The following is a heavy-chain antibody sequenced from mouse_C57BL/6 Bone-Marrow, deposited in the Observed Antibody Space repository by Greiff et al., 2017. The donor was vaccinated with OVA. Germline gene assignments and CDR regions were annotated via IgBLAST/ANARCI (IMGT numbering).Heavy chain of an antibody. V-gene: IGHV1-54*01. CDR3: ARWVITTVVDYAMDY. Sequence: QVQLKESGAELVRPGTSVKVSCKASGYAFTNYLIEWVKQRPGQGLEWIGVINPGSGGTNYNEKFKGKATLTADKSSSTAYMQLSSLTSEDSAVYFCARWVITTVVDYAMDYWGQGTSVTVSS. D-gene: IGHD1-1*01. J-gene: IGHJ4*01. CDR1: GYAFTNYL. CDR2: INPGSGGT.